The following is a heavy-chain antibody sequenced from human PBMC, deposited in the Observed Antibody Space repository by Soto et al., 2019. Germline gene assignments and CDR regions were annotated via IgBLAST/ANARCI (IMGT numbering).Heavy chain of an antibody. D-gene: IGHD2-2*01. J-gene: IGHJ6*02. V-gene: IGHV1-69*08. CDR3: ARDGVVTAAINYYYGMDV. CDR2: IIPILGIA. Sequence: QVQLVQSGAEVKKPGSSVKVSCKASGGTFSSYTISWVRQAPGQGLEWMGRIIPILGIANYAQKFQGRVTNTADKSTSTAYMELSSLRSEDTGVYYCARDGVVTAAINYYYGMDVWGQGTTVTVSS. CDR1: GGTFSSYT.